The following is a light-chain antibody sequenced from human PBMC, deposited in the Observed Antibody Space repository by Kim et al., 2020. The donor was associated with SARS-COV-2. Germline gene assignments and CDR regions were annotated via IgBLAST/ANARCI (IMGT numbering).Light chain of an antibody. J-gene: IGKJ3*01. Sequence: DIQMTQSPSTLSASVGDRAIITCRASQSISDWLAWYQHKPGKAPKLLIYQAFNLESGVPSRFSGSGSGTEFTLTISSLQPDDFATYYCQQYFSYSFTFGPGTKVDIK. CDR2: QAF. CDR1: QSISDW. V-gene: IGKV1-5*03. CDR3: QQYFSYSFT.